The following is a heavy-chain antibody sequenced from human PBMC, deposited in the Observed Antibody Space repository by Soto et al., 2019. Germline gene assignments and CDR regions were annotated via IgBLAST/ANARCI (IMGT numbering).Heavy chain of an antibody. J-gene: IGHJ6*02. CDR3: ARDRVYYGSGSYLLYYYGMDV. Sequence: ASVKVSCKASGYTFTSYAMHWVRQAPGQGLEWMGWISAYNGNTNYAQKLQGRVTMTTDTSTSTAYMELRSLRSDDTAVYYCARDRVYYGSGSYLLYYYGMDVWGQGTTVTVSS. V-gene: IGHV1-18*01. CDR2: ISAYNGNT. CDR1: GYTFTSYA. D-gene: IGHD3-10*01.